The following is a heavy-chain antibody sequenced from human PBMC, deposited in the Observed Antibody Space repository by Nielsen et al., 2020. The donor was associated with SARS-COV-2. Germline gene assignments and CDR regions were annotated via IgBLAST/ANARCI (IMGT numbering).Heavy chain of an antibody. CDR1: GFTIANYA. J-gene: IGHJ4*02. D-gene: IGHD3-10*01. Sequence: GGSLRLSCAAPGFTIANYAMSWVRQAPGKGLEWVSAISGSGGKTYYADSVKGRFTISRDNSKNMMYLQMNSLRAEDTAGYYCAKVEGTWSWGQGTRVTVSS. CDR2: ISGSGGKT. V-gene: IGHV3-23*01. CDR3: AKVEGTWS.